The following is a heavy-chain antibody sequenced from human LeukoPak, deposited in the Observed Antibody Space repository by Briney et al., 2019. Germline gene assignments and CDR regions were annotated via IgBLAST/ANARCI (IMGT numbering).Heavy chain of an antibody. CDR2: IYYSGST. V-gene: IGHV4-61*01. CDR1: GGSVSSGSYY. Sequence: SETQSLTCTVSGGSVSSGSYYWSWIRQPPGKGLEWIGYIYYSGSTKYNPSLKSRVTISVDTSKNQFSLKLSSVTAADTAVYYCARASGGSGPNWFDPSGQGTLVTVSS. J-gene: IGHJ5*02. CDR3: ARASGGSGPNWFDP. D-gene: IGHD3-10*01.